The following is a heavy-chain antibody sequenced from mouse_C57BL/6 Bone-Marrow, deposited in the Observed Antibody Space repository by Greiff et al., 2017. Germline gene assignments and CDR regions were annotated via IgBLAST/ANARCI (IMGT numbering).Heavy chain of an antibody. V-gene: IGHV1-69*01. D-gene: IGHD2-4*01. CDR2: IDPCDSDT. CDR3: ARNDYDSYWYFYF. CDR1: GYTFSSYW. Sequence: QVQLQQPGAELVMPGASVKLSCKASGYTFSSYWMHWVKQRPGQGLEWIGEIDPCDSDTNYNQKFKGKSTLTVDKSSSTAYRQLSSLTSEHSAVYYVARNDYDSYWYFYFWCTGTTVTVSS. J-gene: IGHJ1*03.